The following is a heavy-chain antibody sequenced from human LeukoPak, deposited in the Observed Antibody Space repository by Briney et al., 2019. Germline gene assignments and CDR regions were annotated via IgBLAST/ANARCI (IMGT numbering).Heavy chain of an antibody. CDR1: GFTFSDYY. V-gene: IGHV3-11*05. CDR2: ISSSSSYT. Sequence: GASLRLSCAASGFTFSDYYMSWIRQAPGKGLEWVSYISSSSSYTNYADSVKGRFTISRDNAKNSLYLQMNSLRAEDTAVYYCARAYGSGYGMDVWGQGTTVTVSS. J-gene: IGHJ6*02. D-gene: IGHD3-10*01. CDR3: ARAYGSGYGMDV.